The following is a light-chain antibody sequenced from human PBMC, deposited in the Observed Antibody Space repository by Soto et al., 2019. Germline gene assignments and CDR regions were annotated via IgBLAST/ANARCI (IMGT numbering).Light chain of an antibody. V-gene: IGKV3-11*01. Sequence: EIVLTQSPATLSLSPGERAALSCRASQSISTYLAWYQQKPGQAPRLFIYDASNWATGIPARFSGSGSGTDFTLTISSLEPEDFAVYYCQQRSEWPITFGQGTRLDIK. CDR2: DAS. J-gene: IGKJ5*01. CDR1: QSISTY. CDR3: QQRSEWPIT.